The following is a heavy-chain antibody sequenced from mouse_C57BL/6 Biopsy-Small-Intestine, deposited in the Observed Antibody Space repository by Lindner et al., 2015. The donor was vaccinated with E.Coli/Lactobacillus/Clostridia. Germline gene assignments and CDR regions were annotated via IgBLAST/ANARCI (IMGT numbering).Heavy chain of an antibody. Sequence: VQXQESGAELVRPGTSVKMSCKASGYTFTNYWIGWAKQRPGHGLEWIGDIYPGGGYTNYNEKFKGKATLTADKSSSTAYMQFSSLTSEDSAIYYCARTGTYYFDYWGQGTTLTVSS. D-gene: IGHD4-1*01. J-gene: IGHJ2*01. CDR2: IYPGGGYT. CDR3: ARTGTYYFDY. CDR1: GYTFTNYW. V-gene: IGHV1-63*01.